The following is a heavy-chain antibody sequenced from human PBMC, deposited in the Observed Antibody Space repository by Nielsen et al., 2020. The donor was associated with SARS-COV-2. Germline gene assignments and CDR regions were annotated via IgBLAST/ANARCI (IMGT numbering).Heavy chain of an antibody. D-gene: IGHD2-15*01. J-gene: IGHJ6*03. Sequence: GESLKISCAASGFILTGYAMSWVRQAPGKGLEWVSAISGSGGSTYYADSVKGRFTISRDNGKKSLYLQMNSLRAGDTAVYYCARVVRVAATVDYFYYYMDVWGKGTTVTVS. CDR3: ARVVRVAATVDYFYYYMDV. V-gene: IGHV3-23*01. CDR2: ISGSGGST. CDR1: GFILTGYA.